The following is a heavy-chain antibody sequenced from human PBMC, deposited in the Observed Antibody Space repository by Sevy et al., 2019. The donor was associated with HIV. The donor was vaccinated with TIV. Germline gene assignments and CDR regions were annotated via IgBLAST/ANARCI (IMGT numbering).Heavy chain of an antibody. J-gene: IGHJ6*02. D-gene: IGHD1-26*01. CDR3: ARDRVGATGAGYYYYGMDV. Sequence: GGSLRLSCAASGFTFSSYSMNWVRQAPGKGLEWVSYISSSSSTIYYADSVKGRFSISRDNAKNSVYLQMNSLRAEDTAVYYCARDRVGATGAGYYYYGMDVWGQGTTVTVSS. CDR2: ISSSSSTI. V-gene: IGHV3-48*01. CDR1: GFTFSSYS.